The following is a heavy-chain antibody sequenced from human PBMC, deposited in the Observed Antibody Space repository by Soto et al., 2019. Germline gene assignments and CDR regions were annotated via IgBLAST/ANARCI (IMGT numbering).Heavy chain of an antibody. D-gene: IGHD2-2*01. CDR3: AREGGRRLVPAANYYYYYMDV. CDR1: GGSISSGGYY. CDR2: IYYSGST. Sequence: SETLSLTCTVSGGSISSGGYYWSWIRQHPGKGLEWIGYIYYSGSTYYNPSLKSRVTISVDTSKNQFSLKLSSVTAADTAVYYCAREGGRRLVPAANYYYYYMDVWGKGTTVTVSS. V-gene: IGHV4-31*03. J-gene: IGHJ6*03.